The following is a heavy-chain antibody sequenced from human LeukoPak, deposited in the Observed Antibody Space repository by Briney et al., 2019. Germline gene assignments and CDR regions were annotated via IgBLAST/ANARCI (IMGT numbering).Heavy chain of an antibody. CDR3: AKRGYYYYYYMDV. CDR1: GFTFSSYA. J-gene: IGHJ6*03. V-gene: IGHV3-23*01. Sequence: GGSLRLSCAASGFTFSSYAMSWVRQAPGKGLEWVSAISGSGGSTYYADSVKGRLTISRDNSKNTLYLQMNSLRAEDTAVYYCAKRGYYYYYYMDVWGKGTTVTVSS. CDR2: ISGSGGST.